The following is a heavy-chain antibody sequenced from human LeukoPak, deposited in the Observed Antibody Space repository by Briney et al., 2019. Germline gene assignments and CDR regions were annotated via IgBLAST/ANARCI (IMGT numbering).Heavy chain of an antibody. D-gene: IGHD4-11*01. CDR1: GFTLSNYA. V-gene: IGHV3-23*01. CDR2: ISGSGGST. J-gene: IGHJ4*02. CDR3: AKDPLQEGDY. Sequence: PGGSLRLSCAASGFTLSNYAMSWVRQAPGKGLEWVSAISGSGGSTYYADSVKGRFTISGDISKNTLYLQMNSLRAEDTAVYYCAKDPLQEGDYWGQGTLVTVSS.